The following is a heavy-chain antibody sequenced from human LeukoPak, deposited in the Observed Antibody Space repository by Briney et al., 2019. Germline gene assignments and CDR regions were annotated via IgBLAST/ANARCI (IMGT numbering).Heavy chain of an antibody. J-gene: IGHJ4*02. V-gene: IGHV3-23*01. CDR2: IGSGDAQ. Sequence: GGSLRLSCAASGFAFRIHAMSWVRQAPGKGLEWVSSIGSGDAQHYADSVKGRFTVSRDDPQNTLYLQMNSLRAEDAAIYYCAKGISPSSSWTFDYWGQGTLVTVSS. CDR3: AKGISPSSSWTFDY. CDR1: GFAFRIHA. D-gene: IGHD6-13*01.